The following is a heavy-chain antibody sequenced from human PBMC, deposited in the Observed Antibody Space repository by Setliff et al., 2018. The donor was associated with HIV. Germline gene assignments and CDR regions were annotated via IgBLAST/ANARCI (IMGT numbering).Heavy chain of an antibody. D-gene: IGHD3-22*01. V-gene: IGHV4-31*03. CDR3: ARIPYDGRSYGWFDT. J-gene: IGHJ5*02. CDR1: SGPISSGSYY. CDR2: IHYSGAT. Sequence: SETLSLTCTVSSGPISSGSYYWTWIRHHPENGLEWIAYIHYSGATNYNPSLKSRVTISIDTSKNQFSLRLTSLTAADTAVYYCARIPYDGRSYGWFDTWGQGTLVTVSS.